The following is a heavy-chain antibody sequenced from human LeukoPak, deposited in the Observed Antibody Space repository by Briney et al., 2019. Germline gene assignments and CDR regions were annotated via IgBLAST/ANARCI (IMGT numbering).Heavy chain of an antibody. J-gene: IGHJ3*02. D-gene: IGHD4-23*01. CDR3: AREGGGNDPPYMAFDI. V-gene: IGHV1-46*01. CDR2: INPSGGST. CDR1: GGTFSSYA. Sequence: ASVKVSCKASGGTFSSYAISWVRQAPGQGLEWMGMINPSGGSTSYAQKFQGRVTMTRDTSTSTVYMELSSLRSEDTAVYYCAREGGGNDPPYMAFDIWGQGTMATVSS.